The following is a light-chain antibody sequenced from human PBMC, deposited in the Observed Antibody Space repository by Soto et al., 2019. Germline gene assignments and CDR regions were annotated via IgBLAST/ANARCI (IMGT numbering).Light chain of an antibody. Sequence: DSQRTQSPSSLSASVGDRVTITCQASQDISNYLNWYQQKPGKAPKLLIYDASNLETGVPSRFSGSGSGTDFTLTISSLQPEDFATYYCQQSYSTPTFGGGTKVDI. CDR1: QDISNY. V-gene: IGKV1-39*01. CDR2: DAS. CDR3: QQSYSTPT. J-gene: IGKJ4*01.